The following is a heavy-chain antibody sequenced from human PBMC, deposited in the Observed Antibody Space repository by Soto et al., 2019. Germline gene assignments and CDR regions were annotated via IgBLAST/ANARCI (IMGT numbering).Heavy chain of an antibody. V-gene: IGHV1-69*01. Sequence: QVQLVQSGAEVKKPGSSVKVSCKASGGTFSSYAISWVRQAPGQGLEWMGGIIPIFGTANYAQKFQGRVTITADESTSTAYMELSRLRSEDTAVYYCARDRPDYYGSGSYGPLDYWGQGTLVTVSS. CDR3: ARDRPDYYGSGSYGPLDY. J-gene: IGHJ4*02. CDR2: IIPIFGTA. D-gene: IGHD3-10*01. CDR1: GGTFSSYA.